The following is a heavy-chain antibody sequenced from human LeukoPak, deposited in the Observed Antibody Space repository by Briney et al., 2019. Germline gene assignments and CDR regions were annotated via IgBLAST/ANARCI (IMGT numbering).Heavy chain of an antibody. J-gene: IGHJ4*02. CDR2: IYYSGST. CDR3: ARETIAAEVIGY. V-gene: IGHV4-39*07. D-gene: IGHD6-13*01. CDR1: GGSISSSSYY. Sequence: PSETLSLTCTVSGGSISSSSYYWGWIRQPPGKGLEWIGSIYYSGSTYYNPSLKSRVTISVDTSKNQFSLKLSSVTAADTAVYYCARETIAAEVIGYWGQGTLVTVSS.